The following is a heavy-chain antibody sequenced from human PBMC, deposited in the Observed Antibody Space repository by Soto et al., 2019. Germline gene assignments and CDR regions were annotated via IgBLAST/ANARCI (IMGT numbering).Heavy chain of an antibody. D-gene: IGHD3-3*01. CDR3: AHRVLRTVFGLVTTTAIYFDF. CDR1: GFSLTTSGVG. V-gene: IGHV2-5*02. CDR2: IYWDDDK. J-gene: IGHJ4*02. Sequence: QITLNESGPTVVTPTETLTLTCRFSGFSLTTSGVGVGWIRQSPGKAPQWLARIYWDDDKRYSASLKSRLTITKNTSKNQVVLTVSDLDPTDTATYYCAHRVLRTVFGLVTTTAIYFDFWGQGTPVAVSS.